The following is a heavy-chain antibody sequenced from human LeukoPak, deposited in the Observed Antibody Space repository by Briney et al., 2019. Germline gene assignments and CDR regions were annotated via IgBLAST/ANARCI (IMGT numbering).Heavy chain of an antibody. V-gene: IGHV1-2*02. Sequence: AAVKVSCKASRYTFDENHIHWVRQAPGQGPDWMGWINPKSGATDSAQQFQGRLTMTRDTSIGTASMDLSGLRLDDTGIYYCARAGDESTGHYDSLHFWGQGTMVTVSS. CDR3: ARAGDESTGHYDSLHF. CDR1: RYTFDENH. D-gene: IGHD2-8*02. J-gene: IGHJ3*01. CDR2: INPKSGAT.